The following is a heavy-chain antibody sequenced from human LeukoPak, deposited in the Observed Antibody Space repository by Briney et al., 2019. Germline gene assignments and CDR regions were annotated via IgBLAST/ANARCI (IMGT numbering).Heavy chain of an antibody. Sequence: GGSLRLSCAASGFTFSSYAMSWVRQAPGKGLEWVSAISGSGGSTYYADSVKGRFTISRDNSKNTLYLQMNNLRAEDTAVYYCAKAEMATINAFSYFDYWGQGTLVTVSS. D-gene: IGHD5-24*01. J-gene: IGHJ4*02. V-gene: IGHV3-23*01. CDR1: GFTFSSYA. CDR2: ISGSGGST. CDR3: AKAEMATINAFSYFDY.